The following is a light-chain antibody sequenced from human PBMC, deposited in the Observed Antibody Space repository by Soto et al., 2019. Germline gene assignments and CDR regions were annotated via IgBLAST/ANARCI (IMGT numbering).Light chain of an antibody. Sequence: QSVLTQPPSASGTPGQRVTISCSGSSSNIGSNTVNWYQQFPGSAPKLLIYSDNQRPSGVPDRFSASKSGTSASLAISGLQSEDEADYYCAAWDDSLNGDVFGTGTKLTVL. CDR3: AAWDDSLNGDV. CDR1: SSNIGSNT. V-gene: IGLV1-44*01. J-gene: IGLJ1*01. CDR2: SDN.